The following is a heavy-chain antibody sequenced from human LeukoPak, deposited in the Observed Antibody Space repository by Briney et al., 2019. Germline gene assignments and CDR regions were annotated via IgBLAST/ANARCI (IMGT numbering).Heavy chain of an antibody. CDR3: ARVDGPSSSGCGDY. CDR2: INWNGGST. CDR1: GFTFDDYG. D-gene: IGHD6-6*01. Sequence: PGGSLRLSCAAPGFTFDDYGMSWVRQAPGKGLEWVSGINWNGGSTGYADSVKGRFTISRDNAKNSLYLQMNSLRAEDTALYYCARVDGPSSSGCGDYWGQGTLVTVSS. J-gene: IGHJ4*02. V-gene: IGHV3-20*04.